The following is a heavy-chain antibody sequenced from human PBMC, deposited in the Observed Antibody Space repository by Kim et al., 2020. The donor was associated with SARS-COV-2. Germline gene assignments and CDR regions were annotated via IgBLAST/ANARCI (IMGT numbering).Heavy chain of an antibody. V-gene: IGHV5-51*01. D-gene: IGHD6-19*01. J-gene: IGHJ4*02. CDR3: ARVALGYSSGWSPFDY. Sequence: SFQGQVTISADKSISTAYLQWSSLKASDTAMYYCARVALGYSSGWSPFDYWGQGTLVTVSS.